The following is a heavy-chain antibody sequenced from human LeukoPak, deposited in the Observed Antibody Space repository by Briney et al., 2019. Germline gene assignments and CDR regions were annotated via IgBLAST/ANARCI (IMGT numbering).Heavy chain of an antibody. Sequence: PGGSLRLSCAASGFTFSSYGMHWVRQAPGKGLEWVACIRYDGSNKYYADSVKGRFTISRDNSKNTLYLQMNSLRAEDTAVYYCAKIEYSSSEGYYFDYWGQGTLVTVSS. CDR2: IRYDGSNK. J-gene: IGHJ4*02. D-gene: IGHD6-6*01. V-gene: IGHV3-30*02. CDR1: GFTFSSYG. CDR3: AKIEYSSSEGYYFDY.